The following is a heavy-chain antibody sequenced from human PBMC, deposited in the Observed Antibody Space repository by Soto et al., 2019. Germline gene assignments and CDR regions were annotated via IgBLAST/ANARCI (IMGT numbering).Heavy chain of an antibody. CDR2: ISSYNGDT. CDR1: GYTFTRSG. V-gene: IGHV1-18*01. J-gene: IGHJ6*02. CDR3: AREGVAPYYYYGMDV. D-gene: IGHD5-12*01. Sequence: ASVKVSCKASGYTFTRSGISWVRQAPGRGPEWVGWISSYNGDTNYAQTFQGRVTMTTDTSTSTAYMELRSLRSDDTAVYYCAREGVAPYYYYGMDVWGQGTPVTVSS.